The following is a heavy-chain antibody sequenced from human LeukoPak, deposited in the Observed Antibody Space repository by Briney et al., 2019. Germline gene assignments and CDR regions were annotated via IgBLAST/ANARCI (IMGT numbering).Heavy chain of an antibody. CDR3: ASGSGWTSEY. CDR1: RFTFTTRW. D-gene: IGHD6-19*01. J-gene: IGHJ4*02. Sequence: GGSLTLSCAASRFTFTTRWMNWVRQAPGKGLEWVATIKEDGSEKLYVDSVKGRFTISRDNAKNSLYLQMDNLRAEDTAVYYCASGSGWTSEYWGQGTQVTVSS. V-gene: IGHV3-7*01. CDR2: IKEDGSEK.